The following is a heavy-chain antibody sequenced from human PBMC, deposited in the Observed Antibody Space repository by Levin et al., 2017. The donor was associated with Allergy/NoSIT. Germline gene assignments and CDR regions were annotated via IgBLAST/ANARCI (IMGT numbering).Heavy chain of an antibody. CDR2: IIPIFGTA. CDR1: GGTFSSYA. Sequence: SVKVSCKASGGTFSSYAISWVRQAPGQGLEWMGGIIPIFGTANYAQKFQGRVTITADESTSTAYMELSSLRSEDTAVYYCARAVVVPAAMLNGGMDVWGQGTTVTVSS. D-gene: IGHD2-2*01. J-gene: IGHJ6*02. V-gene: IGHV1-69*13. CDR3: ARAVVVPAAMLNGGMDV.